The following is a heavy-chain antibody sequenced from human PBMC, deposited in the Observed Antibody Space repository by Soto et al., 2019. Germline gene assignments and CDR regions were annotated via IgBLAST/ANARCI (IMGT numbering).Heavy chain of an antibody. D-gene: IGHD5-18*01. V-gene: IGHV4-61*02. CDR1: GGSISSGDYY. CDR2: IYTSGST. J-gene: IGHJ6*02. CDR3: ARDPYSYGYRPYYYGMDV. Sequence: KPSETLSLTCTVSGGSISSGDYYWSWIRQPAGKGLEWVGRIYTSGSTNYNPSLKSRVTMSVDTSKNQFSLRLSSVTAADTAVYYCARDPYSYGYRPYYYGMDVWGQGTTVTVSS.